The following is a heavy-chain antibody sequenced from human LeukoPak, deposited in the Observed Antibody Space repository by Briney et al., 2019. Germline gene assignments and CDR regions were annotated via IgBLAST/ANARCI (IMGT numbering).Heavy chain of an antibody. Sequence: PGGSLRLSCAASGFTFSSYGMHWVRQAPGKGLEWVAFIRYDGSNKYYADSVKGRFTISRGNSKNTLYLQMNSLRAEDTAVYYCAKDEKRYCSGGSCLAIDYWGQGTLVTVSS. CDR1: GFTFSSYG. V-gene: IGHV3-30*02. J-gene: IGHJ4*02. CDR2: IRYDGSNK. CDR3: AKDEKRYCSGGSCLAIDY. D-gene: IGHD2-15*01.